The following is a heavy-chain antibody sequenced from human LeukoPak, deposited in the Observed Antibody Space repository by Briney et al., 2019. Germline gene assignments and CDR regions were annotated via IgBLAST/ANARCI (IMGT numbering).Heavy chain of an antibody. D-gene: IGHD6-13*01. J-gene: IGHJ4*02. Sequence: GGSLRLSCAASGFTFSSYSMNWVRQAPGKGLEWVSSISSSSRYIYYADSVKGRFTISRDNAQNSLYLQMNSLRAEDTAVYYCARGLWQQLLPSDYWGQGTLVTVSS. V-gene: IGHV3-21*01. CDR2: ISSSSRYI. CDR1: GFTFSSYS. CDR3: ARGLWQQLLPSDY.